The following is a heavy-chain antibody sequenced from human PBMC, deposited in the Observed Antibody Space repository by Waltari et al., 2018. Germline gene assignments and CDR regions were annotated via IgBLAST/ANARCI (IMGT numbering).Heavy chain of an antibody. CDR2: LSYDGGNK. J-gene: IGHJ4*02. CDR1: GFYFSNYC. Sequence: QVQLVESGGGVVQPGRSLRLSCAASGFYFSNYCMHWVRQAPGKGLEWVAVLSYDGGNKFYADSVKGRFTISRDNSNNTLYLQMSSLRTEDTGVYYCAKDGSGWYSAGLDYWGQGTLVTVSS. CDR3: AKDGSGWYSAGLDY. D-gene: IGHD6-19*01. V-gene: IGHV3-30*18.